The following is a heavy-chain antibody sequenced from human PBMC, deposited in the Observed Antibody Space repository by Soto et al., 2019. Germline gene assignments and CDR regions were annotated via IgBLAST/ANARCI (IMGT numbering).Heavy chain of an antibody. CDR1: GFTFSTYW. CDR3: ARDGGTYFDY. CDR2: LDNDGTNT. D-gene: IGHD3-16*01. V-gene: IGHV3-74*01. J-gene: IGHJ4*02. Sequence: EVQLVASGGGLVQPGGSLRLSCAASGFTFSTYWMHWVRQAPGKGLVWVSRLDNDGTNTRYADSVKGRFTVSRDNGKNTVYLQMDSLRAEDTAVYYCARDGGTYFDYWGQGTLVTVSS.